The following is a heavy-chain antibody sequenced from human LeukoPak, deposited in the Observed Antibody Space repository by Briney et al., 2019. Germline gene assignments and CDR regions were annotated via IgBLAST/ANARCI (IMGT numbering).Heavy chain of an antibody. CDR3: ARLEAVAGILDY. J-gene: IGHJ4*02. Sequence: SETLSLTCTVSGGSISSSSYYWGWIRQPPGKGLEWSGSNYYSGSTYYNPSLKSRVTISVDTSKNQFSLKLSSVTAADTAVYYCARLEAVAGILDYWGQGTLVTVSS. CDR1: GGSISSSSYY. V-gene: IGHV4-39*01. D-gene: IGHD6-19*01. CDR2: NYYSGST.